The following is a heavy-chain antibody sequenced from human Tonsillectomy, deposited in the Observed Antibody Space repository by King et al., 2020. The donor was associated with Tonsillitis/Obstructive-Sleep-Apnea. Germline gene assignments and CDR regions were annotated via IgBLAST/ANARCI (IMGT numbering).Heavy chain of an antibody. CDR2: ILPILAIP. D-gene: IGHD1-26*01. CDR3: ATNTGGIYYYSGLDV. V-gene: IGHV1-69*10. J-gene: IGHJ6*02. CDR1: GGTFSSYV. Sequence: QLVQSGAEVKKPGSSVKVSCKASGGTFSSYVISWVRQAPGQGLEWMGGILPILAIPNYAQRFQGRVTITADKSTSTAYMELSSLRSEDTAVYYWATNTGGIYYYSGLDVWGQGTTVTVSS.